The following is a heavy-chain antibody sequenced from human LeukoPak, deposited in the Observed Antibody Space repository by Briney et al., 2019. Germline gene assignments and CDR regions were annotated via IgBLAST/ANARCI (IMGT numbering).Heavy chain of an antibody. CDR3: ARATYFDGSAYYYYGMDV. CDR1: GYTFTGYY. D-gene: IGHD3-22*01. J-gene: IGHJ6*02. Sequence: ASVKVSCKAPGYTFTGYYMHWVRQAPGQGLEWMGWINPNSGGTNYAQKFQGRVTMTRDTSISTAYMELSRLRSDDTAVYYCARATYFDGSAYYYYGMDVWGQGTTVTVSS. V-gene: IGHV1-2*02. CDR2: INPNSGGT.